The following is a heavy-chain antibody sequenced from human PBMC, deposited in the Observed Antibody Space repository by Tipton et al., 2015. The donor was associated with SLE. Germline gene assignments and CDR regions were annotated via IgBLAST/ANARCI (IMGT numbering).Heavy chain of an antibody. D-gene: IGHD2-8*01. Sequence: SLRLYCAASGFTFSSYAMHWVRQAPGKGLEWVAVISYDGSNKYYADSVKGRFTISRDNAKNSLYLQMNSLRAEDTAVYYCARDLVPNGHIDYWGQGTLVTVSS. CDR3: ARDLVPNGHIDY. CDR2: ISYDGSNK. V-gene: IGHV3-30*04. J-gene: IGHJ4*02. CDR1: GFTFSSYA.